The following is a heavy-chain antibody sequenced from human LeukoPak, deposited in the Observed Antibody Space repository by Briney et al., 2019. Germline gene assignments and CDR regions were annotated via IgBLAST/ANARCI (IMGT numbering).Heavy chain of an antibody. J-gene: IGHJ4*02. CDR1: GFTFSSYA. CDR2: ISSNGGST. V-gene: IGHV3-64*01. Sequence: PGGSLRLSCTASGFTFSSYAMHWVRQAPGKGLEYVSAISSNGGSTYYANSVKGRFTISRDNSKNTLYLQMGGLRAEDMAVYYCASSDIVGPDSWGQGTLVTVSS. CDR3: ASSDIVGPDS. D-gene: IGHD1-26*01.